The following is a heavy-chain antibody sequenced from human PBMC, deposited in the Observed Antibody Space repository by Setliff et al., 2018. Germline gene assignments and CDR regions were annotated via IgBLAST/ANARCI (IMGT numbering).Heavy chain of an antibody. Sequence: PSETLSLTCTVSDGSLSTYYWSWIRQPPGKGLEFIGYVYYSGTANYSPSLRSRLTISVDTSKNQFSLKLSSVPAADTAVYYCARGHPPSDSSGYYYAYWGQGTLVTVSS. D-gene: IGHD3-22*01. CDR3: ARGHPPSDSSGYYYAY. CDR1: DGSLSTYY. CDR2: VYYSGTA. V-gene: IGHV4-59*12. J-gene: IGHJ4*02.